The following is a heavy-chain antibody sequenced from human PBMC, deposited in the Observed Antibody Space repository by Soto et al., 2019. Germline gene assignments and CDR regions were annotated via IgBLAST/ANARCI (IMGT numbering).Heavy chain of an antibody. Sequence: QVQLVQSGAEVKKPGASVKVSCKASGYTFTRYDINWVRQATGQGLEWMGWMNPNSGKTGYAQKFQGRGTMTRTTSISTAYMELSSLRSEDTAVSYCARGYQIGRFLEWLQYLGYWGQGTLVTVSS. J-gene: IGHJ4*02. V-gene: IGHV1-8*01. CDR3: ARGYQIGRFLEWLQYLGY. D-gene: IGHD3-3*01. CDR1: GYTFTRYD. CDR2: MNPNSGKT.